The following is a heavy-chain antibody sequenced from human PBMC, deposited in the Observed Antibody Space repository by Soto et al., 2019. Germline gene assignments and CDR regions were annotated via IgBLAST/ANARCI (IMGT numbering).Heavy chain of an antibody. J-gene: IGHJ4*02. CDR1: GYTITNYY. CDR2: INPSGGST. Sequence: QVQLVQSGAEVKKPGASVKVSCKASGYTITNYYINWVRQAPGQRLEWMGIINPSGGSTSYAQKFQGRITMTWDTYTSTVYMELNSLRSEDTAVYYCASHSIGDRYGDYSDSWGRGTLVTVSS. D-gene: IGHD3-10*01. CDR3: ASHSIGDRYGDYSDS. V-gene: IGHV1-46*01.